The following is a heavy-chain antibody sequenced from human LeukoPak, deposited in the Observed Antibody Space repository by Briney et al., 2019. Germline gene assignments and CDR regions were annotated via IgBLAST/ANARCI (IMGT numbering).Heavy chain of an antibody. CDR2: IYWDDDK. D-gene: IGHD6-13*01. V-gene: IGHV2-5*02. CDR3: VHRAPHLGITAAGTFDY. J-gene: IGHJ4*02. CDR1: GFSLSTSGVG. Sequence: ESGPTLVKPTQTLTLTCMFSGFSLSTSGVGVGWIRQPPGKALEWLTLIYWDDDKRYSPSLKSRLTITKDTSKNQVVLTMTDIDPVDTATYYCVHRAPHLGITAAGTFDYWGQGTLVTVSS.